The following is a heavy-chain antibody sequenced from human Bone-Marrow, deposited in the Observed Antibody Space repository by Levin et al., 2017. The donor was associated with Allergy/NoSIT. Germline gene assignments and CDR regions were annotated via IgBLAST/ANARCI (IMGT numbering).Heavy chain of an antibody. Sequence: PSETLSLTCAVYGQSFSGYYWTWIRQPPGKGLEWIGEINHSGSTNYSPSLESRVTMSIDTSKTQFSLNLSSVTAADTAVYFCARSSVGEFTRFFDYWGQGTLVTVSS. V-gene: IGHV4-34*01. CDR2: INHSGST. D-gene: IGHD3-16*01. J-gene: IGHJ4*02. CDR1: GQSFSGYY. CDR3: ARSSVGEFTRFFDY.